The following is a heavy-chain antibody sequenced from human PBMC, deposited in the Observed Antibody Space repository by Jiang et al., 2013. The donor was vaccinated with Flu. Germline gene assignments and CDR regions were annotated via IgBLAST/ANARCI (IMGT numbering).Heavy chain of an antibody. J-gene: IGHJ5*02. CDR3: AKDSRLRSTGWFDP. V-gene: IGHV3-30*18. Sequence: QLLESGGGVVQPGRSLRLSCAASGFTFSSYGMHWVRQAPGKGLEWVAVISYDGSNKYYADSVKGRFTISRDNSKNTLYLQMNSLRAEDTAVYYCAKDSRLRSTGWFDPWGQGTLVTVSS. D-gene: IGHD3-3*01. CDR2: ISYDGSNK. CDR1: GFTFSSYG.